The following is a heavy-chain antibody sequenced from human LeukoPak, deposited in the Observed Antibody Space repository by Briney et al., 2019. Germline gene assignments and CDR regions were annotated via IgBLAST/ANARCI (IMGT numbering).Heavy chain of an antibody. CDR1: GGTSSSYA. CDR2: IIPIFGTA. CDR3: ARDPDCGGDCYYRY. J-gene: IGHJ4*02. V-gene: IGHV1-69*01. Sequence: SVKVSCKASGGTSSSYAISWVRQAPGQGLEWMGGIIPIFGTANYAQKFQGRVTITADESTSTAYMELSSLRSEDTAVYYCARDPDCGGDCYYRYWGQGTLVTVSS. D-gene: IGHD2-21*01.